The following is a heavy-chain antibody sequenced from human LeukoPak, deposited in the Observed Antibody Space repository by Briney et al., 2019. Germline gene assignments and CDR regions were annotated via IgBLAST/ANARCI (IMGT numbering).Heavy chain of an antibody. CDR2: IYYSGST. J-gene: IGHJ5*02. V-gene: IGHV4-59*11. CDR1: GGSISSHY. Sequence: PSETLSLTCTVSGGSISSHYWSWIRQPPGKGLEWIGYIYYSGSTNYNPSLKSRVTISVDTSKNQFSLKLSSVTAADTAVYYCARCGHFYYDLSRFDPWGQGTLVTVSS. CDR3: ARCGHFYYDLSRFDP. D-gene: IGHD3-3*01.